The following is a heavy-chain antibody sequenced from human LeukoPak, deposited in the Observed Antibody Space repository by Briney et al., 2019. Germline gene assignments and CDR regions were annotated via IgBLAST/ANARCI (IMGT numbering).Heavy chain of an antibody. CDR1: GFTVSSNY. CDR2: IYSGGST. V-gene: IGHV3-53*04. J-gene: IGHJ4*02. CDR3: AREAGYYDSSGYEGIFDY. Sequence: GGSLRLSCAASGFTVSSNYMSWVRQAPGKGPEWVSVIYSGGSTYYADSVKGRFTISRHNSKNTLYLQMNSLRAEDTAVYYCAREAGYYDSSGYEGIFDYWGQGTLVTVSS. D-gene: IGHD3-22*01.